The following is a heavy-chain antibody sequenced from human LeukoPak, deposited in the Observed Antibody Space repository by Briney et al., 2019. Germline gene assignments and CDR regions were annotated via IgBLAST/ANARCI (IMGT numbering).Heavy chain of an antibody. CDR1: GYSFTSYY. J-gene: IGHJ4*02. Sequence: ASVKVSCKASGYSFTSYYIHWVRQAPGQGLEWMGMINPNGGGTTYAQKFQGRVTMTTDTSTSTAYMELRSLRSDDTAVYYCARSRIIGIAAPDYWGQGTLVTVSS. V-gene: IGHV1-46*01. CDR3: ARSRIIGIAAPDY. CDR2: INPNGGGT. D-gene: IGHD6-13*01.